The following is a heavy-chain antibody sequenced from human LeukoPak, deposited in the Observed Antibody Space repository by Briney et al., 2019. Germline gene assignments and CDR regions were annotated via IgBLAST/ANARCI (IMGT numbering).Heavy chain of an antibody. Sequence: PGRSLRLSCAASGFTFSSYGMHWVRQAPGKGLEWVAVIWYGGSNKYYADSVKGRFTISRDNSKNTLYLQMNSLRAEDTAVYYCAKSSNSLYYYYYMDVWGKGTTVTVSS. D-gene: IGHD4-11*01. CDR2: IWYGGSNK. J-gene: IGHJ6*03. CDR3: AKSSNSLYYYYYMDV. V-gene: IGHV3-30*18. CDR1: GFTFSSYG.